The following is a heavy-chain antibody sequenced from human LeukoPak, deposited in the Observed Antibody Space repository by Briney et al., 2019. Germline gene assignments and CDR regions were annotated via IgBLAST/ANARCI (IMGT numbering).Heavy chain of an antibody. D-gene: IGHD3-22*01. CDR3: ARDLPQVRYYYDSSGH. V-gene: IGHV1-2*02. Sequence: ASVKVSCKASGYTFTGYYMHWVRQAPGQGLEWMGWINPNSGGTNYAQKFQGRVTMTRDTSISTAYMELCRLRSDDTAVYYCARDLPQVRYYYDSSGHWGQGTLVTVSP. CDR1: GYTFTGYY. J-gene: IGHJ4*02. CDR2: INPNSGGT.